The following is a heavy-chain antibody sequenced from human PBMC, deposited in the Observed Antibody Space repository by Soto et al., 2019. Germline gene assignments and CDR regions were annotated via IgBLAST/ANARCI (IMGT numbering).Heavy chain of an antibody. CDR2: IFYTGGT. CDR1: GASISSGAYY. CDR3: TTDRRRPGRYYDFWSGYPAPHGMDV. D-gene: IGHD3-3*01. Sequence: SETLSLTCTVSGASISSGAYYWSWIRQHPGRGLEGIGYIFYTGGTFYTPSLKSRVTMSVDTSKNQFSLKLTSVTAEDTAVYYCTTDRRRPGRYYDFWSGYPAPHGMDVWGQGTTVTVSS. V-gene: IGHV4-31*03. J-gene: IGHJ6*02.